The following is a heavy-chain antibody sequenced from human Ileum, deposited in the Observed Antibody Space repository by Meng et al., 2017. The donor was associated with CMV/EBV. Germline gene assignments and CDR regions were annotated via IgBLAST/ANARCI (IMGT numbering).Heavy chain of an antibody. CDR1: GGSISSGDYY. Sequence: QVQLQASGPGLVKPSQTLSLTCTVSGGSISSGDYYWSWIREPPGKGLEWIGYINYRGTTYYNPSLKSRLTISVDTSNNQFSLILSSVTAADTALYYCARAISGHYYVPWGQGTLVTVSS. CDR3: ARAISGHYYVP. J-gene: IGHJ1*01. CDR2: INYRGTT. V-gene: IGHV4-30-4*08. D-gene: IGHD3-22*01.